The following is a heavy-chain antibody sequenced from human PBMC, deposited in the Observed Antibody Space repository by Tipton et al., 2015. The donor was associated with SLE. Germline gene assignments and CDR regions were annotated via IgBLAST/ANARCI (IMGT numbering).Heavy chain of an antibody. CDR1: GGSFSGYY. J-gene: IGHJ3*02. CDR2: INHSGSN. D-gene: IGHD3-10*01. Sequence: TLSLTCAVYGGSFSGYYWSWIRQPPGKGLEWIGEINHSGSNNYNPSLKSRVTISVDTSKNQFSLKLSSVTAADTAVYYCARVGITMVQGVSPGAFDIWGQGTMVTVSS. CDR3: ARVGITMVQGVSPGAFDI. V-gene: IGHV4-34*01.